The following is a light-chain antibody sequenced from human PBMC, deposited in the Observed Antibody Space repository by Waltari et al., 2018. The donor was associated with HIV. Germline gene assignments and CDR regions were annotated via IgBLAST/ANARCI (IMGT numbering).Light chain of an antibody. V-gene: IGKV2D-29*01. CDR1: QSRLHSDGKTH. CDR2: EVS. CDR3: MQSIQLPIT. Sequence: VMTVSPLSVPVTPAQSASISCKAGQSRLHSDGKTHLCWYLQKPGQPPQLLIYEVSNRFSAVPDRLSGSGSGTDFTLKISRVEAEDVGVYYCMQSIQLPITFGQGTRLEIK. J-gene: IGKJ5*01.